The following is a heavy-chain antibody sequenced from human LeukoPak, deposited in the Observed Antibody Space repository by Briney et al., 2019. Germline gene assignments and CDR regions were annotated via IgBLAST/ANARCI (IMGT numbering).Heavy chain of an antibody. Sequence: SETLSLTCTVSGFSISSSSYSWGWIRQPPGKGLEWIGSIYYSGSTYYNPSLKSRVTISVDTSKNQFSLKLSSVTAADTAVYYCARGDIVGATYYYMDVWGKGTTVTVSS. V-gene: IGHV4-39*01. CDR3: ARGDIVGATYYYMDV. CDR2: IYYSGST. CDR1: GFSISSSSYS. D-gene: IGHD1-26*01. J-gene: IGHJ6*03.